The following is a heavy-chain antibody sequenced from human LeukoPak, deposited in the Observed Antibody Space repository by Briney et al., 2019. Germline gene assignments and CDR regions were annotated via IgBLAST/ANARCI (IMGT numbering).Heavy chain of an antibody. J-gene: IGHJ4*02. CDR2: IWYDGSNQ. CDR1: GFTFSSYG. V-gene: IGHV3-33*01. Sequence: PGRSLRLSCAASGFTFSSYGMHWVRQAPGKGLEWVAVIWYDGSNQYYADSVKGRFTISRDNSKNTLYLQMNSLRVEDTAAYYCAANFDFWGQGTLVTVSS. CDR3: AANFDF.